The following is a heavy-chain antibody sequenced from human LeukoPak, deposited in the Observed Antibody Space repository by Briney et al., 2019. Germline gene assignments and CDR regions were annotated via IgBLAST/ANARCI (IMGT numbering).Heavy chain of an antibody. CDR3: AREGDYGGNFYYFDY. J-gene: IGHJ4*02. D-gene: IGHD4-23*01. CDR2: ISTYNGFT. V-gene: IGHV1-18*01. Sequence: GASVKASCKASGYSFTNYGISWVRQAPGQGLEWMGWISTYNGFTNYAQKLQGRVTMTTDTSTSTAYMELRSLRSDDTAVYYCAREGDYGGNFYYFDYWGQGTLVTVSS. CDR1: GYSFTNYG.